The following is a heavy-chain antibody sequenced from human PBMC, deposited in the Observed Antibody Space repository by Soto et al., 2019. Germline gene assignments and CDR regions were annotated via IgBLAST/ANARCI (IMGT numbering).Heavy chain of an antibody. CDR2: IIPIYGTA. CDR1: GGTFSSYA. V-gene: IGHV1-69*13. Sequence: ASVKVSCKASGGTFSSYAISWVRQAPGQGLEWMGGIIPIYGTANYAQKFQGRVTITADESTSTVYMELSSLRSEDTAVYYCARDEYYDFWSGYSYGMDVWGQGTTVTVSS. J-gene: IGHJ6*02. D-gene: IGHD3-3*01. CDR3: ARDEYYDFWSGYSYGMDV.